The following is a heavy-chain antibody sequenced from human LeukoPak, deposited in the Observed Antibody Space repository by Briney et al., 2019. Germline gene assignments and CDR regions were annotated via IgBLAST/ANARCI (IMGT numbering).Heavy chain of an antibody. D-gene: IGHD3-22*01. CDR3: ARADYYDSSGPNWFDP. CDR1: GGSISSYY. V-gene: IGHV4-4*07. Sequence: SSETPSLTCTVSGGSISSYYWSCIRQPAGKGLEWIGRIYTSGSTNYNPSLKSRVTMSVDTSKNQFSLKLSSVTAADTAVYYCARADYYDSSGPNWFDPWGQGTLVTVSS. CDR2: IYTSGST. J-gene: IGHJ5*02.